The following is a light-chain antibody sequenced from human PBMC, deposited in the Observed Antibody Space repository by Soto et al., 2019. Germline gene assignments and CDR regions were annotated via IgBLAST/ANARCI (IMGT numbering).Light chain of an antibody. V-gene: IGLV2-14*01. CDR1: STDVGAYNY. CDR3: SSYRGTSTPV. Sequence: QSALTQPASVSGSPGQSITISCTGTSTDVGAYNYVSWYQQHPGKAPKLVIFDVTNRPSEVSDRFSGSKSGNTASLTISGLQFEDEADYYCSSYRGTSTPVFGGGTK. J-gene: IGLJ2*01. CDR2: DVT.